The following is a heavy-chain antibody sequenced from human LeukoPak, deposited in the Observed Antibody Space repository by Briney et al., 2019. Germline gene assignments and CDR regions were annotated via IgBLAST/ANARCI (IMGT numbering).Heavy chain of an antibody. V-gene: IGHV4-61*02. J-gene: IGHJ1*01. CDR2: IYTSGST. Sequence: SQTLSLTCTVSGGSISSGSYYWSWIRQPAGKGLEWIGRIYTSGSTNYNPSLKSRVTISVDTSKNQFSLKLSSVTAADTAVYYCASIAARDAEYFQHWGQGTLVTVSS. CDR3: ASIAARDAEYFQH. CDR1: GGSISSGSYY. D-gene: IGHD6-6*01.